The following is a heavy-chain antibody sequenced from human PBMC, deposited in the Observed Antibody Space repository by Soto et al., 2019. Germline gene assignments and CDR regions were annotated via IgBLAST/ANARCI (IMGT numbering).Heavy chain of an antibody. J-gene: IGHJ6*03. CDR2: ISGSGGST. CDR1: GFTFSSYA. V-gene: IGHV3-23*01. CDR3: AKSQQLVRGLNYYYYYYMDV. Sequence: GGSLRLSCAASGFTFSSYAMSWVRQAPGKGLEWVSAISGSGGSTYYADSVKGRFTISRDNSKNTLYRQMNSMRAEDTAVYYCAKSQQLVRGLNYYYYYYMDVWGKGTTVTVSS. D-gene: IGHD6-13*01.